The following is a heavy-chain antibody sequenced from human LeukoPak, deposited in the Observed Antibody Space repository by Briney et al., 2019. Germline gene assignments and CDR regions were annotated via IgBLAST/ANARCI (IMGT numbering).Heavy chain of an antibody. CDR3: ARQVNYDFWSGYSPFNWFDP. CDR1: GGSISSSSYY. Sequence: SETMSLTYTVSGGSISSSSYYWGWIRQPPGKGLEWIGSIYYSGSTYYNPSLKSRVTISVDASKNQFSLKLSSVTAADTAVYYCARQVNYDFWSGYSPFNWFDPWGQGTLVTVSS. CDR2: IYYSGST. D-gene: IGHD3-3*01. J-gene: IGHJ5*02. V-gene: IGHV4-39*01.